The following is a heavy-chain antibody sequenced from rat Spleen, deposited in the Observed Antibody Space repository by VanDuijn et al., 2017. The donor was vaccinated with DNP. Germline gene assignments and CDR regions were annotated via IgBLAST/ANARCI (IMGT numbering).Heavy chain of an antibody. CDR2: ISYNGGST. V-gene: IGHV5-22*01. CDR1: GFTFSDYY. Sequence: EVQLVESGGGLVQPGRSLKLSCAASGFTFSDYYMAWVRQAPTKGLEWVAYISYNGGSTYYGDSVKGRFTISRNNAKTTLYLQMNSLRSEDMATYYCARRYYGSYFDYWGQGVMVTVSS. J-gene: IGHJ2*01. D-gene: IGHD1-6*01. CDR3: ARRYYGSYFDY.